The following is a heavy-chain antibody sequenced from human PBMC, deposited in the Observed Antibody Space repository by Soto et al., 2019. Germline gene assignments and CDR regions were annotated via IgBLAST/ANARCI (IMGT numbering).Heavy chain of an antibody. CDR3: ARVPHV. CDR1: GGSISSYY. V-gene: IGHV4-59*12. J-gene: IGHJ6*02. Sequence: PSETLCLTCTVSGGSISSYYWSWIRQPPGKGLEWIGYIYYSGSTNYNPSLKSRVTISVDRSKNQFSLKLSSVTAADTAVCYCARVPHVWGQGTTVTVSS. CDR2: IYYSGST.